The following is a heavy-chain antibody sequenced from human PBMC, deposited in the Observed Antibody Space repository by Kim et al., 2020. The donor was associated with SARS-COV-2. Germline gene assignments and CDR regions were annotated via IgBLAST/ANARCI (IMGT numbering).Heavy chain of an antibody. J-gene: IGHJ1*01. V-gene: IGHV1-3*01. CDR3: ARDRGAWLLPH. Sequence: ASVKVSCKASGYTFSAYAIFWVRQAPGQRLEWMGRINAGKGDTKYSQEFQGRVTITRDTSATTVYMELSSLTFEDTAIYYCARDRGAWLLPHWGLGTRVTVSS. CDR2: INAGKGDT. CDR1: GYTFSAYA. D-gene: IGHD3-22*01.